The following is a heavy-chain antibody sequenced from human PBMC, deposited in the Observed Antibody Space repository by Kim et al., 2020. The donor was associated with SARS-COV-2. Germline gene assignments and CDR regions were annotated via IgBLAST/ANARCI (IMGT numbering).Heavy chain of an antibody. CDR3: ARGRGYRTYFDY. CDR2: MNPNSGNT. CDR1: GYTFTSYD. D-gene: IGHD1-1*01. Sequence: ASVKVSCKASGYTFTSYDINWVRQATGQGLEWMRWMNPNSGNTGYAQKFQGRVTMTRNTSISTAYMELSSLRSEDTAVYYCARGRGYRTYFDYWGQGTLVTVSS. V-gene: IGHV1-8*01. J-gene: IGHJ4*02.